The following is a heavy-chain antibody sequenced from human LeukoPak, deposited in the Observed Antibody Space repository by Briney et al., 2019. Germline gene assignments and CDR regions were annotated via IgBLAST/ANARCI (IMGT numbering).Heavy chain of an antibody. J-gene: IGHJ4*02. CDR3: AREYSSSSGKALDY. Sequence: SETLSLTFTVSSGSLGSYYWNWLRQPAAKGLEWIGHIYTSGSTNYNPSLKSRVTMSVDTSKNQFSLKLNSVTAADTAFYYCAREYSSSSGKALDYWGQGTLVTVSS. CDR1: SGSLGSYY. CDR2: IYTSGST. D-gene: IGHD6-6*01. V-gene: IGHV4-4*07.